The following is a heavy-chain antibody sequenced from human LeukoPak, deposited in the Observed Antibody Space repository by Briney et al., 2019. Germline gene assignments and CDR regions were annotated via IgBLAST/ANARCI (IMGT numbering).Heavy chain of an antibody. Sequence: GGSLRLSCAASGFNFSYSWMSWVRQAPGKGLEWVANIKEDGSETYYADSVMGRFTISRDNAENSLFLQMTSPRGEDTAVYFCARRTTIFPRRYFFDYWGQGTLVTVSS. CDR1: GFNFSYSW. D-gene: IGHD3-3*01. J-gene: IGHJ4*02. CDR3: ARRTTIFPRRYFFDY. CDR2: IKEDGSET. V-gene: IGHV3-7*01.